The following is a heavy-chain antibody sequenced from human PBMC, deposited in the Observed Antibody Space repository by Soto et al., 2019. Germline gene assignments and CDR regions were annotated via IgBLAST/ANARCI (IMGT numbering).Heavy chain of an antibody. CDR2: IYYSGST. CDR1: GGSISSGDYY. V-gene: IGHV4-30-4*01. Sequence: PSETLSLTCTVSGGSISSGDYYWSWIRQPPGKGLEWIGYIYYSGSTYYNPSLKSRVTISVDTSKNQFSLKLSSVTAADTAVYYCAREVNWNGGYCECWGEGTLVTVSS. J-gene: IGHJ4*02. D-gene: IGHD1-20*01. CDR3: AREVNWNGGYCEC.